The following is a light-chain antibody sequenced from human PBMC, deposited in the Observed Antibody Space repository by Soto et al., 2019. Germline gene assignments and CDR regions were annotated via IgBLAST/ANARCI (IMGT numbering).Light chain of an antibody. CDR2: GAS. V-gene: IGKV3-20*01. CDR3: QQYGSSPWT. CDR1: QSVSNNY. J-gene: IGKJ1*01. Sequence: EEATLSGRASQSVSNNYLAWYQQKPGQAPRLLIYGASNRATGIPDRFSGSGSGTDFTLAISRLEPEDFAVYYCQQYGSSPWTFGQGTKVDI.